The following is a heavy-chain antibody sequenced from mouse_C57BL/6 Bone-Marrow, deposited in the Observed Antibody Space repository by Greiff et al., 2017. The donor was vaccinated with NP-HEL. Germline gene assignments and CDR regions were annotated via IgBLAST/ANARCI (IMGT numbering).Heavy chain of an antibody. J-gene: IGHJ3*01. Sequence: VQLKESVAELVRPGASVKLSCTASGFNIKNTYMHWVKQRPEQGLEWIGRLDPANGHTTYAPKFQGKDTITADTSSNTTYLQLNSLTSEDTASYYCASEGGLREVAYWGQGTMVTVSA. CDR2: LDPANGHT. CDR1: GFNIKNTY. CDR3: ASEGGLREVAY. V-gene: IGHV14-3*01. D-gene: IGHD2-4*01.